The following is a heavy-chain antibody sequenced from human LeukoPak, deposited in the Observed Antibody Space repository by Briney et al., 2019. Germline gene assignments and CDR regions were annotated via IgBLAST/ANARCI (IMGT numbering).Heavy chain of an antibody. CDR3: AKEVVATIDYVWGSYRYTGFDY. V-gene: IGHV3-30*18. Sequence: GSLRLSCAAPGFTFSSYGMHWVRQAPGKGLEWVAVISYEGSNKYYADSVKGRFTISRDNSKNTLYLQMNSLRAEDTAVYYCAKEVVATIDYVWGSYRYTGFDYWGQGTLVTVSS. CDR1: GFTFSSYG. CDR2: ISYEGSNK. J-gene: IGHJ4*02. D-gene: IGHD3-16*02.